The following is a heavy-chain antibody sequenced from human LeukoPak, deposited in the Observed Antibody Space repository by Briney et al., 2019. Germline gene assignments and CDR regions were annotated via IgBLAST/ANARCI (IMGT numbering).Heavy chain of an antibody. J-gene: IGHJ4*02. Sequence: GGSLRLSCAASGFNFSINWMTWVRQAPGKGLEWVANIQDDGVEKNYVESVKGRFIISRVNAKDSLFLQMSSLRDEDTALYYCARGYAAIPDWGQGTLVTVSS. CDR2: IQDDGVEK. D-gene: IGHD2-15*01. V-gene: IGHV3-7*01. CDR1: GFNFSINW. CDR3: ARGYAAIPD.